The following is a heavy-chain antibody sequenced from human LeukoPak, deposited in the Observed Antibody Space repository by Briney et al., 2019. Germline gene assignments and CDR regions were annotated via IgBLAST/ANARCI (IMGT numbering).Heavy chain of an antibody. J-gene: IGHJ4*02. D-gene: IGHD3-16*01. CDR2: IRHDGDEK. CDR1: GFTFCSYW. CDR3: ARDRGGGFDY. V-gene: IGHV3-7*01. Sequence: GGALRLSCAASGFTFCSYWMSWVRQAPGEGLEWVANIRHDGDEKYYVHSVKGRFTISKDNAKNSLYLQMNSLKDEDTAIYYCARDRGGGFDYWGQGTLVTVSS.